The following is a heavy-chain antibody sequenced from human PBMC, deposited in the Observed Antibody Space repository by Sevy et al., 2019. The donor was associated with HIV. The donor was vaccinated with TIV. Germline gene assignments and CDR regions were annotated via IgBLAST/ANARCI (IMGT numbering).Heavy chain of an antibody. CDR1: GFTFSSYA. Sequence: GGSLRLSCAASGFTFSSYAMSWVRQAPGKGLEWVSGISWNSGSIGYADSVKGRFTISRDNAKNSLYLQMNSLRAEDTALYYCAKDISYGGRGRVRGGDAFDIWGQGTMVTVSS. V-gene: IGHV3-9*01. CDR2: ISWNSGSI. D-gene: IGHD3-16*01. CDR3: AKDISYGGRGRVRGGDAFDI. J-gene: IGHJ3*02.